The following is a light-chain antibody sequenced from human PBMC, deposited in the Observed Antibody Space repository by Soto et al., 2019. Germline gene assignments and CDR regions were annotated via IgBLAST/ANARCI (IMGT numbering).Light chain of an antibody. Sequence: QSALTQPPSASGSPGQSVTISCTGTSSDIGTYNYVSWYQQHPGKAPHLMIYEVSKRPSGVPDRFSGSKSGNTASLTVSGLQAEDEADYYCSSYAGSNNFVVFGGGTKLTVL. CDR2: EVS. V-gene: IGLV2-8*01. J-gene: IGLJ2*01. CDR3: SSYAGSNNFVV. CDR1: SSDIGTYNY.